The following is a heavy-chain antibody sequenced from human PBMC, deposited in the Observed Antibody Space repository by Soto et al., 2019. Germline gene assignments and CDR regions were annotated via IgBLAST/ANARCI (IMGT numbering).Heavy chain of an antibody. V-gene: IGHV4-39*01. CDR2: IYYSGST. Sequence: QLQLQESGPGLAKPSETLSLTCTVSGGSISSSSYYWGWIRQPPGKGLEWIGSIYYSGSTYYNPSLKSRVTISVDTSKNQFSLKLSSVTAADTAVYYCARHEVGPFPYRPYYFDYWGQGTLVTVSS. CDR1: GGSISSSSYY. CDR3: ARHEVGPFPYRPYYFDY. D-gene: IGHD2-2*01. J-gene: IGHJ4*02.